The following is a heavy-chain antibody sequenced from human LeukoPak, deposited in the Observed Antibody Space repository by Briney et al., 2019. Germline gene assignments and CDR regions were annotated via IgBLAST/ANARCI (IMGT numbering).Heavy chain of an antibody. CDR3: ARVGRTEEGGYSYYYIDV. J-gene: IGHJ6*03. CDR2: INHGGST. V-gene: IGHV4-34*01. D-gene: IGHD4-11*01. Sequence: PSETLSLTCAVYGGSFSGYYWTWIRQSPGKGLEWIGEINHGGSTNYNPSLKSRVTISVDMSKNQFSLNLSSMTAADTAVYYCARVGRTEEGGYSYYYIDVWGYGTTVTVSS. CDR1: GGSFSGYY.